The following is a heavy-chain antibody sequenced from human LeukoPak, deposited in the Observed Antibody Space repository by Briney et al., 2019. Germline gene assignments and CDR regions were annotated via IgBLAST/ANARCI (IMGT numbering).Heavy chain of an antibody. V-gene: IGHV3-9*01. J-gene: IGHJ3*02. D-gene: IGHD3-22*01. Sequence: GGSLRLSCAVSGFTFDDYAMHWVRQESGKGLEWVSGISWNSGTIVYADSVKGRFTTSRDNAKNSLFLQMSSLRAEDTALYYCAKTVYDSSGDDAFDIWGQGTMVTVSS. CDR1: GFTFDDYA. CDR2: ISWNSGTI. CDR3: AKTVYDSSGDDAFDI.